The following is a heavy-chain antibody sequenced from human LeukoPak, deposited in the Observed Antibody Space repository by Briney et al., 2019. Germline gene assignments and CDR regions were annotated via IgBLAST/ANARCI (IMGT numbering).Heavy chain of an antibody. Sequence: GGSLRLACVASGVAIRNSWMSWVRQAPGKGLEWVANIHPDGSVQNYVDSVKGRFTISRDNAKNSLYLQMNSLRAEDTAVYYCARDRATVYYYYYGMDVWGQGTTVTVSS. D-gene: IGHD4-17*01. J-gene: IGHJ6*02. CDR2: IHPDGSVQ. CDR3: ARDRATVYYYYYGMDV. CDR1: GVAIRNSW. V-gene: IGHV3-7*01.